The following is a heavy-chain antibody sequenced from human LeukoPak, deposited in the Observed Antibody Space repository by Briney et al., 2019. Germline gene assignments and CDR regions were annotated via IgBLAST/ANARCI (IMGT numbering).Heavy chain of an antibody. CDR3: ARYGRFEYYDFWSGYLGWFDP. Sequence: SETLSLTCAVSGGSISSYYWSWIRQPPGKGLEWIGYIYYSGSTNYNPSLKSRVTISVDTSKNQFSLKLSSVTAADTAVYYCARYGRFEYYDFWSGYLGWFDPWGQGTLVTVSS. V-gene: IGHV4-59*08. D-gene: IGHD3-3*01. CDR2: IYYSGST. J-gene: IGHJ5*02. CDR1: GGSISSYY.